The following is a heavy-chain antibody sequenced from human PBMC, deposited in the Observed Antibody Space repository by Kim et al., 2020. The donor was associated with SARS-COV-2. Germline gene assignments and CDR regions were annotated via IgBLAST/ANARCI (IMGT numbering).Heavy chain of an antibody. CDR1: GGSISSGSYY. CDR3: AREVYGDYVINWFDP. D-gene: IGHD4-17*01. V-gene: IGHV4-61*02. J-gene: IGHJ5*02. CDR2: IYTSGST. Sequence: SETLSLTCTVSGGSISSGSYYWSWIRQPDGKGLEWIGRIYTSGSTNYNPSLKSRVTISVDTSKNQFSLKLSSVTAADTAVYYCAREVYGDYVINWFDPWGQGTLVTVSS.